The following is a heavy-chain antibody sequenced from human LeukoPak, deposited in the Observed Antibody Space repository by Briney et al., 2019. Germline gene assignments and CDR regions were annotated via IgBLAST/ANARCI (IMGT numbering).Heavy chain of an antibody. Sequence: SETLSLTCTVSGGSISSYYWSWIRQPAGKGLEWIGRTYTSGSTNYNPSLKSRVTMSVDTSKNQFSLKLSSVTAADTAVYYCARGAQESGYDPIIDYWGQGTLVTVSS. D-gene: IGHD5-12*01. CDR1: GGSISSYY. CDR3: ARGAQESGYDPIIDY. V-gene: IGHV4-4*07. J-gene: IGHJ4*02. CDR2: TYTSGST.